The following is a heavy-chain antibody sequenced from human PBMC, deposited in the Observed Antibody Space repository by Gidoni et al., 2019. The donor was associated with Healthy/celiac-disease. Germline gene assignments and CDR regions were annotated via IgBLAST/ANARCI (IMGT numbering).Heavy chain of an antibody. CDR1: GYTFTGSY. CDR2: INPNSGGT. CDR3: ARGAETMIVVVISGMDV. V-gene: IGHV1-2*02. D-gene: IGHD3-22*01. Sequence: QVQLVQSGAEVKKPGASVKVSCKASGYTFTGSYMHWVRQAPGQGLEWMGWINPNSGGTNYAQKFQGRVTMTRDTSISTAYMELSRLRSDDTAVYYCARGAETMIVVVISGMDVWGQGTTVTVSS. J-gene: IGHJ6*02.